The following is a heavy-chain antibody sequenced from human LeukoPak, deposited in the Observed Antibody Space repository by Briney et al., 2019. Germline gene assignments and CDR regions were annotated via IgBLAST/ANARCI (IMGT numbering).Heavy chain of an antibody. D-gene: IGHD2-15*01. CDR1: GYSISSYY. CDR2: IYYSGST. CDR3: AREYCSGGNCPIDY. J-gene: IGHJ4*02. V-gene: IGHV4-59*01. Sequence: SETLSLTCTVSGYSISSYYWSWIRQPPGKGLEWIGYIYYSGSTNYNPSLRSRVIISIGTSKNQFSLKLSSVTAADTAVYYCAREYCSGGNCPIDYWGQGTLVTVSS.